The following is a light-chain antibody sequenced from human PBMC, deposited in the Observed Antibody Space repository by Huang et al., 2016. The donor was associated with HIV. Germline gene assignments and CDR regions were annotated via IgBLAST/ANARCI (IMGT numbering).Light chain of an antibody. CDR1: HSVGHY. J-gene: IGKJ2*01. Sequence: EILLPQSPGILSLAPGETAILSCGASHSVGHYLGWYQQKHGQPPSLLIVDGSNRVTDSPVRCSGNGSETEFTLTITALEIEDFAVYYCHQRRSWPQTFGQGTKVEI. CDR2: DGS. V-gene: IGKV3-11*01. CDR3: HQRRSWPQT.